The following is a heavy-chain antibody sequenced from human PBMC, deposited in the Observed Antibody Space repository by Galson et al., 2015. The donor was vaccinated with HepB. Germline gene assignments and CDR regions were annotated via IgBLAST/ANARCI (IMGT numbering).Heavy chain of an antibody. CDR1: GGTFSSYT. CDR3: AKTGTDPPYYYYGMDV. V-gene: IGHV1-69*02. J-gene: IGHJ6*02. CDR2: IIPILGIA. Sequence: SVKVSCKASGGTFSSYTISWVRQAPGQGLEWMGRIIPILGIANYAQKFQGRVTITADKSTSTAYMELSSLRSEDTAVYYCAKTGTDPPYYYYGMDVWGQGTTVTVSS. D-gene: IGHD1-1*01.